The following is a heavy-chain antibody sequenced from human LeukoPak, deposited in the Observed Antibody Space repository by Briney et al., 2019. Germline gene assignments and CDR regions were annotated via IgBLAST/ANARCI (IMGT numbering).Heavy chain of an antibody. CDR3: ARSPAQGYCSGGSCYSNAFDI. CDR1: GGTFSSYA. CDR2: IIPIFGTA. Sequence: SVKVSCKASGGTFSSYAISWVRQAPGQGLEWMGEIIPIFGTANYAQKFQGRVTITTDESTSTAYMELSSLRSEDTAVYYCARSPAQGYCSGGSCYSNAFDIWGQGTMVTVSS. V-gene: IGHV1-69*05. D-gene: IGHD2-15*01. J-gene: IGHJ3*02.